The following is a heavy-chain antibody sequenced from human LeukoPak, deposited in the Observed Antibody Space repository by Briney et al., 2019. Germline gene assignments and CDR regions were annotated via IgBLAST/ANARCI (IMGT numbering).Heavy chain of an antibody. V-gene: IGHV3-7*01. CDR2: IKQDGSEK. CDR3: VRDRRGRNPTFDY. D-gene: IGHD1-14*01. Sequence: GGSLRLSCAASGFTFSSYWMSWVRQAPGKGLEWVANIKQDGSEKYYVDPVKGRFTISRDNAKNSLYLQMNSLRAEDTAVYYCVRDRRGRNPTFDYWGQGTLVTVSS. J-gene: IGHJ4*02. CDR1: GFTFSSYW.